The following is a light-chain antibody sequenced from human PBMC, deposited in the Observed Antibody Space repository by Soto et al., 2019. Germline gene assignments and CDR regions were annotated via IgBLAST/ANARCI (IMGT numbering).Light chain of an antibody. CDR3: AAWDDSLNGYV. CDR1: HSNIGTNA. J-gene: IGLJ1*01. Sequence: PSAYGAPRPGGPISFFGGHSNIGTNAVNWYQQLPGTAPKLLIYNNNQRPSGVPDRFSGSKSGTSASLAISGLQSEDEADYYCAAWDDSLNGYVFGTGTKVTVL. CDR2: NNN. V-gene: IGLV1-44*01.